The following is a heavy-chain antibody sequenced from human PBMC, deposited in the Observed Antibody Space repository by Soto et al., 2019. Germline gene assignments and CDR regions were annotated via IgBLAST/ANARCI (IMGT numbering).Heavy chain of an antibody. CDR1: GFSFSTYW. J-gene: IGHJ4*02. V-gene: IGHV3-74*01. D-gene: IGHD6-13*01. CDR2: INGDGSST. CDR3: ARDKAYSNEY. Sequence: PGGSMRLSCAASGFSFSTYWMHWVRQAPGKGLVWVSRINGDGSSTTYADSVKGRFTISRDNAKNTLYLQMNCLRDDDTAVYYCARDKAYSNEYWGQGTLVTVSS.